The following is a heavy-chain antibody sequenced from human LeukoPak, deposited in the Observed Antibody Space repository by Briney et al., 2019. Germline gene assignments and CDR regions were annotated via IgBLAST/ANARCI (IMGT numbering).Heavy chain of an antibody. Sequence: GGSLRLSCAASGFTFSSYSMSWVRQAPGKGLEWVSSISSSSSYIYYADSVKGRFTISRDNAKNSLYLQMNSLRAEDTAVYYCARSQWLPDDAFDIWGQGTMVTVSS. CDR2: ISSSSSYI. CDR3: ARSQWLPDDAFDI. D-gene: IGHD3-22*01. J-gene: IGHJ3*02. V-gene: IGHV3-21*01. CDR1: GFTFSSYS.